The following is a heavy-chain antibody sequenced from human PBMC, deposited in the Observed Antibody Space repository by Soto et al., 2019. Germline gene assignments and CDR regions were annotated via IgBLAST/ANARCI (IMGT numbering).Heavy chain of an antibody. V-gene: IGHV1-69*06. CDR3: ARVGGTGGYTYGLDY. J-gene: IGHJ4*02. CDR2: IIPVFGTG. Sequence: QVQLVQSGAEVKKPGSSVKVSCQASGGTFRSYAISWVRPAPGQGLEWMGGIIPVFGTGIYAQKFQGRVTITADKSTNTAYMELSSLRSEDTAVYFCARVGGTGGYTYGLDYWGQGTLVTVSS. D-gene: IGHD5-18*01. CDR1: GGTFRSYA.